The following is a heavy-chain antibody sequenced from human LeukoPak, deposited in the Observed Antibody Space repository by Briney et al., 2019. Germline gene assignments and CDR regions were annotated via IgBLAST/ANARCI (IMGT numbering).Heavy chain of an antibody. CDR3: ARGINGLGY. CDR1: GYTFTSYG. J-gene: IGHJ4*02. V-gene: IGHV1-18*01. D-gene: IGHD1-14*01. CDR2: ISAYNGNT. Sequence: ASVKVSCKASGYTFTSYGISWVRQAPGQGLEWMGWISAYNGNTNYAQKLQGRVTMTRNTSISTAYMELSSLRSEDTAVYYCARGINGLGYWGQGTLVTVSS.